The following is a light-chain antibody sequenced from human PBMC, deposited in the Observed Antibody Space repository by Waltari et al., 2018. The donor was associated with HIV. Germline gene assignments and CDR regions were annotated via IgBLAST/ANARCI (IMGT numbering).Light chain of an antibody. CDR2: WAS. CDR3: QQYYRLPPT. CDR1: HSVFYRPNNKNY. Sequence: DVVMTQSPDSLSVSPGGRATINCKSTHSVFYRPNNKNYIAWYQQRPGQAPKLLIYWASTRESRVSDRFSGSGSGTNFTLTISSLRTEDVAIYYCQQYYRLPPTFGQGTRVE. J-gene: IGKJ1*01. V-gene: IGKV4-1*01.